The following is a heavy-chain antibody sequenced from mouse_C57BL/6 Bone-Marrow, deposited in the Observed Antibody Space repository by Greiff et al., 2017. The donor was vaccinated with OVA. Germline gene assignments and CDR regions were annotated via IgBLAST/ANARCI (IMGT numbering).Heavy chain of an antibody. J-gene: IGHJ4*01. Sequence: EVQLQQSGAELVRPGSSVKMSCKTSGYTFTSYGINWVKQRPGQGLEWIGYIYIGNGYTEYTEKFKGKATLTSDTSSSTAYMQLSSLTSEDSAIYVCALHYCGSSYYAMDDWGQGTSVTVSS. V-gene: IGHV1-58*01. CDR1: GYTFTSYG. D-gene: IGHD1-1*01. CDR2: IYIGNGYT. CDR3: ALHYCGSSYYAMDD.